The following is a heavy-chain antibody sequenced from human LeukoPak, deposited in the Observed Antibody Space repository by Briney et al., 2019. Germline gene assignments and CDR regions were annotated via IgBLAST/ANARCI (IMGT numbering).Heavy chain of an antibody. CDR2: ISSSSSAI. CDR1: GFSFISYS. V-gene: IGHV3-21*01. D-gene: IGHD5-24*01. CDR3: ARDGDGLKPLDY. J-gene: IGHJ4*02. Sequence: GGSLRLSCAASGFSFISYSMNWVRQAPGKGLEWVSSISSSSSAIYYADSVKGRFTISRDNAKNSLYLQMNSLRAEDTAIYYCARDGDGLKPLDYWGQGTLVIVSS.